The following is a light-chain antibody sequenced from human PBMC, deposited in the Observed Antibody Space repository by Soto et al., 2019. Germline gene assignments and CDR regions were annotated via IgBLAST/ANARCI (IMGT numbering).Light chain of an antibody. Sequence: EVVLTQSPATLSLSPGERATLSCRASQTVGGHFAWYQQKPGQAPRLLIFETSNRATGIPGRFSGSGSGTDVTLTISSLEPEDFAVYYCQHHSNWLRTFGGGTKVEIE. J-gene: IGKJ4*01. CDR2: ETS. CDR3: QHHSNWLRT. CDR1: QTVGGH. V-gene: IGKV3-11*01.